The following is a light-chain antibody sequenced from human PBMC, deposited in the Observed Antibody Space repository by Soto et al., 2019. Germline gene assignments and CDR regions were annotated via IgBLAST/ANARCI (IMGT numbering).Light chain of an antibody. J-gene: IGLJ1*01. CDR2: EVS. CDR1: SSDIGGDYNY. CDR3: SSYTSSRTLV. Sequence: QSVLTQPASVSGSPGQSITISCTGTSSDIGGDYNYVSWYQQHPGKAPKLMICEVSDRPSGVSNRLSGSRSGNTASLTISGLQAEDEADYYCSSYTSSRTLVFGTGTKVTVL. V-gene: IGLV2-14*01.